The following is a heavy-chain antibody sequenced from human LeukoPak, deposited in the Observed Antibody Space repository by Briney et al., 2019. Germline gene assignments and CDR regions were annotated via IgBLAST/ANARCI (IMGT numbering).Heavy chain of an antibody. CDR1: GFTVSSYY. CDR2: IDSGGST. J-gene: IGHJ4*01. CDR3: ARDPYSKIFGG. V-gene: IGHV3-66*02. Sequence: QPGGSLRLSRTVSGFTVSSYYMSWVRQAPGKGLEWVSIIDSGGSTYYADSAKGRFTISRDNSKNTVFLQMNSLRAEDTAVYYCARDPYSKIFGGWGHGTLVTVSS. D-gene: IGHD3-3*01.